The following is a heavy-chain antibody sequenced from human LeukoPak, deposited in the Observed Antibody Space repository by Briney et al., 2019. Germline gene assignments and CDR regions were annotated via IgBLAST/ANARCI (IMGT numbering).Heavy chain of an antibody. D-gene: IGHD3-22*01. V-gene: IGHV4-34*01. CDR3: ARAYYDSSGDYPYKIDY. CDR1: GGSFSGYY. Sequence: SDTLSLTCAVYGGSFSGYYWRWLRQPPGKGREWLGEMNHSGSTNYNPSRKSRVTRSVDTSKNQFSLKLSSVTAADTAVYYCARAYYDSSGDYPYKIDYWGRGTLVTVSA. J-gene: IGHJ4*02. CDR2: MNHSGST.